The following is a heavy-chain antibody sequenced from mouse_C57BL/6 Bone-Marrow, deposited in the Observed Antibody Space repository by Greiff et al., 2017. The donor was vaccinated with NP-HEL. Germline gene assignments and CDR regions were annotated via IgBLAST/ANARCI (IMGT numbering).Heavy chain of an antibody. Sequence: EVMLVESGGGLVKPGGSLKLSCAASGFTFSSYAMSWVRQTPEKRLEWVATISDGGSYTYYPDNVKGRFTISRDNAKNNLYLQMSHLKSEDTAMYYCERELGLFDYWGQGTTLTVSA. CDR3: ERELGLFDY. CDR2: ISDGGSYT. J-gene: IGHJ2*01. D-gene: IGHD4-1*01. CDR1: GFTFSSYA. V-gene: IGHV5-4*01.